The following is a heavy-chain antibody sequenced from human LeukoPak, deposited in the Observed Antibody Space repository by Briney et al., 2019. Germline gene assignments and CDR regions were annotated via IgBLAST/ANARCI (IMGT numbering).Heavy chain of an antibody. J-gene: IGHJ4*02. CDR1: GYTFTDYY. Sequence: ASVKVSCKASGYTFTDYYIHWVRQAPGQGLEWMAWINPNSGGTHYAQNFQGRVTMTRDTSISTAYMELSSLRSDDTAVYYCARGRPHNVVVATAIENYWGQGTLVTVSS. CDR3: ARGRPHNVVVATAIENY. V-gene: IGHV1-2*02. CDR2: INPNSGGT. D-gene: IGHD2-2*01.